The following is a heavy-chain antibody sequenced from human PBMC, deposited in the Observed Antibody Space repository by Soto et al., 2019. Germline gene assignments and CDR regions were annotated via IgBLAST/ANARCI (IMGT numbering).Heavy chain of an antibody. CDR2: ISSSGSTI. CDR3: ACYKIFGDLPI. Sequence: QVQLVESGGGLVKPGGSLRLSCAASGFTFSDYYMTWIRQAPGKGLEWVSYISSSGSTIYYADSVKGRFTISRDNGKNSLYLQMNSLRAEDTDVYYCACYKIFGDLPIWGQGTLVNVSS. J-gene: IGHJ4*02. CDR1: GFTFSDYY. V-gene: IGHV3-11*01. D-gene: IGHD3-10*01.